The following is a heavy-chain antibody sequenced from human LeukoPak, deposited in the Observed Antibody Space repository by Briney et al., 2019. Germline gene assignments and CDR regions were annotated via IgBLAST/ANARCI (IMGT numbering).Heavy chain of an antibody. D-gene: IGHD5-12*01. J-gene: IGHJ4*02. Sequence: PGGSLRLSCAASEFTFSSYRMNWVRQAPGKGLEWVSSISSGSSNIYYADSVRGRFTISRDNAKNSLYLQMNSLRGEDTAVYYCARGRAPVATNNYFDYWGQGTLVTVSS. CDR2: ISSGSSNI. CDR3: ARGRAPVATNNYFDY. V-gene: IGHV3-21*01. CDR1: EFTFSSYR.